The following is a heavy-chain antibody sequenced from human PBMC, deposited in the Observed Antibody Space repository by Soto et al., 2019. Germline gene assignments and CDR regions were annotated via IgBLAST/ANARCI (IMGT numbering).Heavy chain of an antibody. Sequence: GESLKISCKGSGYSFTSHWISWVRQMPGKGLEWMGRIDPSDSYTNYSPSFQGHVTISADKSISTAYLQWSSLKASDTAMYYYATILEYSSVNEHYYYGMDVWGKGTTVTVSS. CDR3: ATILEYSSVNEHYYYGMDV. V-gene: IGHV5-10-1*01. CDR2: IDPSDSYT. J-gene: IGHJ6*04. CDR1: GYSFTSHW. D-gene: IGHD6-6*01.